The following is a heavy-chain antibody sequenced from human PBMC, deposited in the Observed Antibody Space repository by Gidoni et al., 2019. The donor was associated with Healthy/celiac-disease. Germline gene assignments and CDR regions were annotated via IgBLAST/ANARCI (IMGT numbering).Heavy chain of an antibody. D-gene: IGHD4-17*01. V-gene: IGHV3-15*01. J-gene: IGHJ4*02. CDR3: TTALLLDGDPVGLDY. CDR2: IKSKTDGGTT. Sequence: EVQLVEAGGRLVKPGGCLRLSCAASGFTCRNAGMSWVRQAPGKGLDWVGRIKSKTDGGTTDYAAPVKGRFTISRDDSNTTLYLQMNILKTEDTAVYYCTTALLLDGDPVGLDYWGQGTLVTVSS. CDR1: GFTCRNAG.